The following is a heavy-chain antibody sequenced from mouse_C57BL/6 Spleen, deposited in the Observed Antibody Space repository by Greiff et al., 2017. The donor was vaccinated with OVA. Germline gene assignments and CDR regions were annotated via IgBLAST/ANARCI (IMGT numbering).Heavy chain of an antibody. CDR3: ARKEGYGKGYYAMDY. CDR2: IWSGGST. D-gene: IGHD2-1*01. Sequence: QVQLQQSGPGLVQPSQSLSITCTVSGFSLTSYGVHWVRQSPGKGLEWLGVIWSGGSTDYNAAFISRLSISKDNSKSQVFFKMNILQADDTAIYYCARKEGYGKGYYAMDYWGQGTSVTVSS. CDR1: GFSLTSYG. J-gene: IGHJ4*01. V-gene: IGHV2-2*01.